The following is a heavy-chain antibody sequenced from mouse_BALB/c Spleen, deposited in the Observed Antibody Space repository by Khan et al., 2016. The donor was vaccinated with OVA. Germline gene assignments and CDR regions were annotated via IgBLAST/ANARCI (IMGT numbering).Heavy chain of an antibody. Sequence: VQLKESGAELVRPGALVKLSCKASGFNIKDYYIHWVKQRPEQGLEWIGWIDPENGETVYDPKFQGKAIITADTSSNPAYLHLSSLTSEDTAVYYCARAGYSAWFAYWGQGALVTVSS. J-gene: IGHJ3*01. V-gene: IGHV14-1*02. CDR2: IDPENGET. CDR3: ARAGYSAWFAY. CDR1: GFNIKDYY.